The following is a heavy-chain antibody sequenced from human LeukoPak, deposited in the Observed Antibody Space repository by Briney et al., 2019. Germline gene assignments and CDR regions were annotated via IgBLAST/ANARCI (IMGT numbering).Heavy chain of an antibody. V-gene: IGHV3-9*01. Sequence: GRSLRLSCEASGFSFDDYAMDWVRQAPGKGLEWVAGISRNSYNIAYGDSVKGRFTISRDNAKKSLSLQMNSLGTEDTAFYYCAKSRDDGTGYYYDYWGQGVLVTVAS. CDR3: AKSRDDGTGYYYDY. CDR1: GFSFDDYA. CDR2: ISRNSYNI. J-gene: IGHJ4*02. D-gene: IGHD3-9*01.